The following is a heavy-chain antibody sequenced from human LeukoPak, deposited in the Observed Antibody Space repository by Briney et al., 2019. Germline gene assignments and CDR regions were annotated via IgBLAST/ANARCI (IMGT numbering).Heavy chain of an antibody. V-gene: IGHV3-33*01. CDR3: ARLLGYCSGGSCYSIRFDY. J-gene: IGHJ4*02. D-gene: IGHD2-15*01. CDR2: IWYDGSNK. Sequence: PGRSLRLSCAASGFTFSSYGMHWVRQAPGKGLEWVAVIWYDGSNKYYADSVKGRFTISRDNSKNTLYLQMNSLRAEDTAVYYCARLLGYCSGGSCYSIRFDYWGQGTLVTVSS. CDR1: GFTFSSYG.